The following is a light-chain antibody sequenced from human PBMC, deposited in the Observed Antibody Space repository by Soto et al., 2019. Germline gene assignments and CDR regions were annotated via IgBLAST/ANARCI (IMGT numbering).Light chain of an antibody. CDR3: QQANSFPLT. CDR1: QGFSSW. V-gene: IGKV1D-12*01. Sequence: DIQMTQSPSSVSASVGDRVTITCRASQGFSSWLAWYQQKPAKAPKILISAASSLQSGVPSSLSGSGSGTDFTLTISSLRTEDFVTDYCQQANSFPLTFGGGTKVEIK. J-gene: IGKJ4*01. CDR2: AAS.